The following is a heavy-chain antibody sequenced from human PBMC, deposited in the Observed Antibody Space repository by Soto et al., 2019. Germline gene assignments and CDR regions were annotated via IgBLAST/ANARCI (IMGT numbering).Heavy chain of an antibody. CDR2: IDPSDSYT. V-gene: IGHV5-10-1*01. D-gene: IGHD3-16*01. Sequence: PGESLKISCKGSGYSFTSYWISWVRQMPGKGLEWMGRIDPSDSYTNYSPSFQGHVNISANKSISTAYLQGSSLRASDTAMYYCASQPQRGGYYYGMDVWGQGTTVTVSS. CDR1: GYSFTSYW. J-gene: IGHJ6*02. CDR3: ASQPQRGGYYYGMDV.